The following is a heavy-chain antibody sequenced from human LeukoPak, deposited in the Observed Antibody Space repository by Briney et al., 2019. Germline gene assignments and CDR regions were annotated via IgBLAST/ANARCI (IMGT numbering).Heavy chain of an antibody. CDR2: ISAYNGNT. CDR3: ARDLNRDVYGDYASSY. V-gene: IGHV1-18*01. J-gene: IGHJ4*02. Sequence: GASVKVSCNASGYTFTSYGISWVRQAPGQGLEWMGWISAYNGNTNYAQKLQGRVTMTTDTSTSTAYMELRSLRSDDTAVYYCARDLNRDVYGDYASSYWGQGTLVTVSS. CDR1: GYTFTSYG. D-gene: IGHD4-17*01.